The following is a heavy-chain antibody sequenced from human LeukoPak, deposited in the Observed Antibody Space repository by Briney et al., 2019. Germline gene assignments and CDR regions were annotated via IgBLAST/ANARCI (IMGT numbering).Heavy chain of an antibody. Sequence: GGSLRLSCAASGFTFSSYSMNWVRQAPGKGLEWVSGISWNSGSIGYADSVKGRFTISRDNAKNSLYLQMNSLRAEDTALYYCAKDIGYCSSASCYTLYAFDIWGQGTMVTVSS. CDR3: AKDIGYCSSASCYTLYAFDI. D-gene: IGHD2-2*02. CDR2: ISWNSGSI. J-gene: IGHJ3*02. V-gene: IGHV3-9*01. CDR1: GFTFSSYS.